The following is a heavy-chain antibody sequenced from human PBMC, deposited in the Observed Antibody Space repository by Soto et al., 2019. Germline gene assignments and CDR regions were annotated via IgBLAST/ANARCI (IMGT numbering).Heavy chain of an antibody. Sequence: PGGSLRLSCAASGFTFSSYSMNWVRQAPGKGLEWVSSISSSSSYIYYADSVKGRFTISRDNAKNSLYLQMNSLRAEDTAVYYCARRMVRGVNGVYYYYGMDVWGQGTTVTVSS. D-gene: IGHD3-10*01. CDR1: GFTFSSYS. CDR2: ISSSSSYI. V-gene: IGHV3-21*01. CDR3: ARRMVRGVNGVYYYYGMDV. J-gene: IGHJ6*02.